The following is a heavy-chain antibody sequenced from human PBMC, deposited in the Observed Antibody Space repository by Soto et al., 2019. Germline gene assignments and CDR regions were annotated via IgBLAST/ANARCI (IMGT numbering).Heavy chain of an antibody. CDR3: ATRGTQGRWLEFADY. V-gene: IGHV1-69*13. CDR1: GGTFSSLG. Sequence: SVKVSCKASGGTFSSLGFTWVRQAPGQGLEWMGGIIPISGRTTFAPKFLGRVTITADESTRTTYMELTALTSDDTAIYYCATRGTQGRWLEFADYWGQGTLVTVSS. CDR2: IIPISGRT. J-gene: IGHJ4*02. D-gene: IGHD5-12*01.